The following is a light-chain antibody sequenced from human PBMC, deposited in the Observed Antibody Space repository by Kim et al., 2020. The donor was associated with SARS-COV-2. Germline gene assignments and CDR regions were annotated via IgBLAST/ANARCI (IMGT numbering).Light chain of an antibody. Sequence: LSPGARAPLSCRASQSVATSFACYQQKPGQPPSLLIYDASTRPTGVPARFSGSGSGADFTLTISSLEPEDFAVYYCQQRYNWPITFGQGTRLESK. CDR1: QSVATS. CDR2: DAS. V-gene: IGKV3-11*01. CDR3: QQRYNWPIT. J-gene: IGKJ5*01.